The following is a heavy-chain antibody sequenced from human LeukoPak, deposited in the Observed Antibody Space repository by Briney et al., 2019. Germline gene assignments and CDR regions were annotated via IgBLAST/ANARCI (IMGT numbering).Heavy chain of an antibody. CDR2: ISYDGSNK. CDR1: GFTFSNYW. D-gene: IGHD3-10*01. CDR3: ARDLYYYGSGSFGKYYYYGMDV. V-gene: IGHV3-30-3*01. J-gene: IGHJ6*02. Sequence: GGSLRLSCAASGFTFSNYWMHWVRQVPGKGLEWVAVISYDGSNKYYADSVKGRFTISRDNSKNTLYLQMNSLRAEDTAVYYCARDLYYYGSGSFGKYYYYGMDVWGQGTTVTVSS.